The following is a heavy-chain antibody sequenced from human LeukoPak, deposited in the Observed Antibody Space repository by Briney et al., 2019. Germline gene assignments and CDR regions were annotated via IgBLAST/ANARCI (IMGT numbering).Heavy chain of an antibody. CDR2: IKQDGSEK. CDR1: GFTFSSYW. V-gene: IGHV3-7*01. Sequence: GGSLRLSCAASGFTFSSYWMSWVRQAPGKGLEWVANIKQDGSEKYYVDSVKGRFTISRDNAKSSLYLQMNSLRAEDTAVYYCARDTATVTYYYYMDVWGKGTTVTVSS. CDR3: ARDTATVTYYYYMDV. J-gene: IGHJ6*03. D-gene: IGHD4-11*01.